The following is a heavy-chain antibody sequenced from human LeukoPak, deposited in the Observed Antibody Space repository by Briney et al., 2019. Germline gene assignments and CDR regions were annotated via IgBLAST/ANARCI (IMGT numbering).Heavy chain of an antibody. CDR1: GYTITGYY. D-gene: IGHD6-19*01. Sequence: ASVKVSCKASGYTITGYYMHWVRQAPGQGLEWMGWINPNSGGTNYTQKFQGRVTMTRDTSISTAYMELRSLRSDDTAVYYCARDHQWLVRHFDYWGQGTLVTVSS. CDR3: ARDHQWLVRHFDY. CDR2: INPNSGGT. V-gene: IGHV1-2*02. J-gene: IGHJ4*02.